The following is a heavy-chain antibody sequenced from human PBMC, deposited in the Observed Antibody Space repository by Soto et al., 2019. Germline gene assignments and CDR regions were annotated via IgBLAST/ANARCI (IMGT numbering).Heavy chain of an antibody. CDR1: GYTFTSYG. CDR2: ISAYNGNT. J-gene: IGHJ6*03. CDR3: ASGSKPESYYYYMDV. V-gene: IGHV1-18*01. Sequence: ASVKVSCKASGYTFTSYGISWVRQAPGQGLEWMGWISAYNGNTNYAQKLQGRVTMTTDTSTSTAYMELRSLRSDDTAVYYCASGSKPESYYYYMDVWGKGTTVTVSS. D-gene: IGHD3-10*01.